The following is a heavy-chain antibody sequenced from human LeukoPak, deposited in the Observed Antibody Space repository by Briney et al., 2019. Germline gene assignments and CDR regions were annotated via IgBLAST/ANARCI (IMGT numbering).Heavy chain of an antibody. J-gene: IGHJ1*01. V-gene: IGHV3-21*01. Sequence: TGGSLRLSCSASGFSFSDYDMNWVRQAPGQGLEWVSAISGRSSHIYYGESVKGRFTISRDNAKNSLYLQMDSLGVEDTAVYYCGRAFPPLRTSSAGDLWGQGTLVIVSS. D-gene: IGHD3-16*01. CDR2: ISGRSSHI. CDR3: GRAFPPLRTSSAGDL. CDR1: GFSFSDYD.